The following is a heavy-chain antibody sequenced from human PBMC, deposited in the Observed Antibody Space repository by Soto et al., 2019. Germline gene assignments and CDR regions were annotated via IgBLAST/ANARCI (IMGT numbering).Heavy chain of an antibody. CDR2: IVVGSGNT. CDR1: GFTFTSSA. J-gene: IGHJ4*02. V-gene: IGHV1-58*01. Sequence: SVKVSCKASGFTFTSSAVQWVRQARGQRLEWIGWIVVGSGNTNYAQKFQERVTITRDMSTSTAYMELSSLRSEDTAVYYCAAVAAAPYYFDYWGQGPLVTVSS. CDR3: AAVAAAPYYFDY. D-gene: IGHD6-6*01.